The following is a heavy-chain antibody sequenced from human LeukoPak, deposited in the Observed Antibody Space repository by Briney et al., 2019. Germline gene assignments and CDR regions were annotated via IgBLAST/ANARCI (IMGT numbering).Heavy chain of an antibody. CDR3: ARDNLYYYDSSGYSGWFDP. CDR2: IYYSGST. Sequence: SETLSLTCTVSGGSISSGGYYWSWIRQHPGKGLEWIGYIYYSGSTYYNPSLKSRVTISVDTSKNQFSLKLSSVTAADTAVYYCARDNLYYYDSSGYSGWFDPWGQGTLVTVSS. J-gene: IGHJ5*02. D-gene: IGHD3-22*01. CDR1: GGSISSGGYY. V-gene: IGHV4-31*03.